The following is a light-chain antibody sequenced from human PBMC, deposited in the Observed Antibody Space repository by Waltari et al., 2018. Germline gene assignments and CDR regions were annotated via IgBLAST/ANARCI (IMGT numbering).Light chain of an antibody. CDR1: LSNIGSNS. J-gene: IGLJ3*02. V-gene: IGLV1-44*01. Sequence: QSVLTQSPSASGTPGQSVTISCSGSLSNIGSNSVNWYQQLAGTAPKLLIYKNTERPSEVPDRFSGSKSGTSASLAISGLQSEDEGDYYCSTWDDGLYGVVFGGGTTVTVL. CDR3: STWDDGLYGVV. CDR2: KNT.